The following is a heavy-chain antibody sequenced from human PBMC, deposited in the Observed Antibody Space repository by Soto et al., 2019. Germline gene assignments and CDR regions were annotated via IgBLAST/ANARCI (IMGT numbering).Heavy chain of an antibody. V-gene: IGHV4-61*01. D-gene: IGHD5-18*01. CDR3: ARISGYSYGLPPYFDY. J-gene: IGHJ4*02. CDR2: IYYSGST. CDR1: GGSVSSGSYY. Sequence: QVQLQESGPGLVKPSETLSLTCTVSGGSVSSGSYYWSWIRQPPGKGLGWIGYIYYSGSTNYNPSLKSRVTISVDTSKNQFSLKLSSVTAADTAVYYCARISGYSYGLPPYFDYWGQGTLVTVSS.